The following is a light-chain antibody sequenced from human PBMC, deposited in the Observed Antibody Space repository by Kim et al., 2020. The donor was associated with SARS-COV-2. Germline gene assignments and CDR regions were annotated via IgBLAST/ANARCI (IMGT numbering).Light chain of an antibody. J-gene: IGKJ4*01. CDR3: QQSYRTPLT. CDR2: AAS. Sequence: ASVGDRVTITCRPSQNINNNLNWYQQKSGEPPKLLIFAASNLHRGVPSWFSASGSGTNFTLTISSLQPEDFATYYCQQSYRTPLTFGGGTKVDIK. V-gene: IGKV1-39*01. CDR1: QNINNN.